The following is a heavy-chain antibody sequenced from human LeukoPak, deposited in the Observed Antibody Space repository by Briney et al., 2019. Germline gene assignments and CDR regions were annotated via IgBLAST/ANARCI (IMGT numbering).Heavy chain of an antibody. J-gene: IGHJ3*02. CDR3: AAYDSSGLSAFDI. V-gene: IGHV4-34*01. D-gene: IGHD3-22*01. CDR1: GGSFSGYY. Sequence: SETLSLTCAVYGGSFSGYYWSWIRQPPGKGLEWIGEINHSGSTNYNPSLKSRVTISVDTSKNQFSLKLSSVTAADTAVYYCAAYDSSGLSAFDIWGQGTMVTVSS. CDR2: INHSGST.